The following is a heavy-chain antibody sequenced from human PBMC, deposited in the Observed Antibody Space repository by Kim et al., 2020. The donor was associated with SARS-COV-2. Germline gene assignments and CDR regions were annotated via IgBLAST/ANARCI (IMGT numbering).Heavy chain of an antibody. Sequence: SETLSLTCTVSGGSISSGGYYWSWIRQHPGKGLVWIGYIYYSGSTYYNPSLKSRVTISVDTSKNQFSLKLSSVTAADTAVYYCARGEMIFGVVTYAFDIWGQGTMVTVSS. CDR2: IYYSGST. V-gene: IGHV4-31*03. J-gene: IGHJ3*02. CDR3: ARGEMIFGVVTYAFDI. D-gene: IGHD3-3*01. CDR1: GGSISSGGYY.